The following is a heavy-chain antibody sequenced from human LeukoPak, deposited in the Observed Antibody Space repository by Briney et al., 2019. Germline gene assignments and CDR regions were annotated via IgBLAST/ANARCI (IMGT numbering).Heavy chain of an antibody. CDR3: AKGGGYEAQYYYYYLDV. D-gene: IGHD5-12*01. J-gene: IGHJ6*03. V-gene: IGHV3-30*04. CDR1: EFTFSRYA. CDR2: ISHDGSNK. Sequence: GGSLRLSCAASEFTFSRYAMHWVRQAPGKGLEWVAVISHDGSNKYYADSVKGRFTISRDNSKNTLYLQMKSLSAEDTAVYYCAKGGGYEAQYYYYYLDVWGKGTTVTISS.